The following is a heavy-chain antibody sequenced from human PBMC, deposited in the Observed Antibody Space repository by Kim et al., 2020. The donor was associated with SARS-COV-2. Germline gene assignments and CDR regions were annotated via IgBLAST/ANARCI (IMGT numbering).Heavy chain of an antibody. CDR3: TTDGGRWAAALKYYYYMDV. J-gene: IGHJ6*03. Sequence: GRFTISRDDSRNTLYLQMNSLKTEDTAVYYCTTDGGRWAAALKYYYYMDVWGKGTTVTVSS. V-gene: IGHV3-15*01. D-gene: IGHD6-13*01.